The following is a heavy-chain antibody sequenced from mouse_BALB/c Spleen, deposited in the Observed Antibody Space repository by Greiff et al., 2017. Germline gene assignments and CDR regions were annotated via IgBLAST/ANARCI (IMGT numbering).Heavy chain of an antibody. CDR3: ARWDGGFHDY. CDR1: GYAFTNYL. CDR2: INPGSGGT. Sequence: VQLQQSGAELVRPGTSVKVSCKASGYAFTNYLIEWVKQRPGQGLEWIGVINPGSGGTNYNEKFKGKATLTADKSSSTAYMQLSSLTSDDSAIYFCARWDGGFHDYWGQGTTLTVSS. D-gene: IGHD4-1*01. V-gene: IGHV1-54*01. J-gene: IGHJ2*01.